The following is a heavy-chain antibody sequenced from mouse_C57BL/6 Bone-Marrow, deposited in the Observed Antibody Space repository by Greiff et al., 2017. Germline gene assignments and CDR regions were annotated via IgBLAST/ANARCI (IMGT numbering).Heavy chain of an antibody. D-gene: IGHD1-1*01. Sequence: VQLQQSGAELVRPGASVKLSCKASGYTFTDYYINWVTQRPGQGLEWIARIYPGSGNTYYNEKFKGKATLTAEKSSSTAYMQLSSLTSEDSAVYFCARFYYYGSRAMDYWGQGTSVTVSS. CDR1: GYTFTDYY. V-gene: IGHV1-76*01. J-gene: IGHJ4*01. CDR2: IYPGSGNT. CDR3: ARFYYYGSRAMDY.